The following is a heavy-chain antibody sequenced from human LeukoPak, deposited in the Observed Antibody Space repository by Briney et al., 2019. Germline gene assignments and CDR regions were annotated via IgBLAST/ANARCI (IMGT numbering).Heavy chain of an antibody. V-gene: IGHV1-69*06. Sequence: SVKVSCKASGGTFSSYAISWVRQAPGQGLEWMGGIIPIFGTANYAQKFQGRVTITADKSTSTAYMELSSLRSEDTAVYYCARFIAAARDRRYWFDPWGQGTLVTVSS. D-gene: IGHD6-13*01. CDR1: GGTFSSYA. J-gene: IGHJ5*02. CDR3: ARFIAAARDRRYWFDP. CDR2: IIPIFGTA.